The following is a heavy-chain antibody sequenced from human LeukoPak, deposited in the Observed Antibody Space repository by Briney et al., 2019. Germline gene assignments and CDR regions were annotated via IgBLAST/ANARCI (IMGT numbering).Heavy chain of an antibody. V-gene: IGHV3-48*03. Sequence: GGSLRLSCAASGLTFSSYEMNWVRQAPGKGLEWVSYISSSGSTIYYADSVKGRFTISRDNAKNSLYLQMNSLRAEDTAVYYCARDLSGYSYGYYNWFDPWGQGTLVTVSS. CDR2: ISSSGSTI. CDR3: ARDLSGYSYGYYNWFDP. J-gene: IGHJ5*02. D-gene: IGHD5-18*01. CDR1: GLTFSSYE.